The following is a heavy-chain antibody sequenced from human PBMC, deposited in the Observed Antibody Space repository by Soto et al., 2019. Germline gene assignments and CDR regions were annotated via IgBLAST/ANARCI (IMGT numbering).Heavy chain of an antibody. CDR1: GASISSGGYY. D-gene: IGHD3-9*01. CDR2: IYYSGST. CDR3: ARTGGSALYYGMDV. V-gene: IGHV4-31*03. Sequence: VQLQESGPGRVRPSQTLSLTCTVSGASISSGGYYWTWIRQHPGKGLEWIGYIYYSGSTYYNPSLRSRVTISVDTSSDQFSLKLTSVTAADTAVYYCARTGGSALYYGMDVWGQGTTVTVSS. J-gene: IGHJ6*02.